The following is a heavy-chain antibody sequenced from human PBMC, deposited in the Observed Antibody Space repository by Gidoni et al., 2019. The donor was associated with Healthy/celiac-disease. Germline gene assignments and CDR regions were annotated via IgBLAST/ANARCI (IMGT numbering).Heavy chain of an antibody. V-gene: IGHV3-33*01. Sequence: QVQLVESGGGVVQPGRSLRLSCAASGFTFSSYGMHWVRQAPGKGLEWVAVIWYDGSNKYYADSVKGRFTISRDNSKNTLYLQMNSLRAEDTAVYYCARARIAAAGPLDYWGQGTLVTVSS. CDR2: IWYDGSNK. J-gene: IGHJ4*02. D-gene: IGHD6-13*01. CDR1: GFTFSSYG. CDR3: ARARIAAAGPLDY.